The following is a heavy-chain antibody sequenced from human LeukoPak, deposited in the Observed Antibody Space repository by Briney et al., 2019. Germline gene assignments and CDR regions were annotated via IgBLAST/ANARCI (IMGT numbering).Heavy chain of an antibody. V-gene: IGHV1-46*01. Sequence: ASVKVSCKASGYTFTSYYMHWVRQAPGQGLEWMGIINPSGGSTSYAQKFQGRVTMTRDMSTSTVYMELSSLRSEDTAVYYCAREYCSGGSCLKNEYNWFDPWGQGTLVTVSS. D-gene: IGHD2-15*01. CDR2: INPSGGST. J-gene: IGHJ5*02. CDR1: GYTFTSYY. CDR3: AREYCSGGSCLKNEYNWFDP.